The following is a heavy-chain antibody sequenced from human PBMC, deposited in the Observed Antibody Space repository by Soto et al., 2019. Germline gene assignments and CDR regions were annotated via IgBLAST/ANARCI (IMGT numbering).Heavy chain of an antibody. CDR2: IYTSGST. V-gene: IGHV4-4*07. J-gene: IGHJ4*02. D-gene: IGHD3-16*02. Sequence: SETLSLTCTVSGGSISSYYWSWIRQPAGKGLEWIGRIYTSGSTNYNPSLKSRVTMSVDTSKNQFSLKLSSVTAADTAVYYCARVDDYVWGGYRYTRYYFDYWGQGTLVTVSS. CDR3: ARVDDYVWGGYRYTRYYFDY. CDR1: GGSISSYY.